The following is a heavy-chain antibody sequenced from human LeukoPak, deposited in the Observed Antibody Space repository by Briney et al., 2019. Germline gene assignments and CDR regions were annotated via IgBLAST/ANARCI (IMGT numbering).Heavy chain of an antibody. J-gene: IGHJ5*02. CDR2: ISYDGSNK. V-gene: IGHV3-30-3*01. CDR1: GFTLSSYA. D-gene: IGHD6-13*01. CDR3: ARDAGYSSSWYGDWFDP. Sequence: PGGSLRLSCAASGFTLSSYAMHWVRQAPGKGLEWVAVISYDGSNKYYADSVKGRFTISRDNSKNTLYLQMNSLRAEDTAVYYCARDAGYSSSWYGDWFDPWGQGTLVTVSS.